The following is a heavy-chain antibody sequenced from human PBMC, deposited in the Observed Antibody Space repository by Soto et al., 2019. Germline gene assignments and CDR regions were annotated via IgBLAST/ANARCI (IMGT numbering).Heavy chain of an antibody. D-gene: IGHD6-6*01. CDR1: GGSFSGYY. V-gene: IGHV4-34*01. J-gene: IGHJ4*02. Sequence: SETLSLTCAVYGGSFSGYYWSWIRQPPGKGLEWIGGINHSGSTNYNPSLKSRVTISVDTSKNQFSLKLSSVTAADTAVYYCARGSIAARPHDYWGQGTLVTVSS. CDR3: ARGSIAARPHDY. CDR2: INHSGST.